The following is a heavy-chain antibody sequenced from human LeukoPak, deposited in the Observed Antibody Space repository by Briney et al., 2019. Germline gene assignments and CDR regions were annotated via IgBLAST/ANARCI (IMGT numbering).Heavy chain of an antibody. V-gene: IGHV4-4*08. D-gene: IGHD1-14*01. J-gene: IGHJ4*02. CDR1: GGSFSGYS. CDR2: IHNSGRT. Sequence: SETLSLTCAVYGGSFSGYSWSWIRQPPGKGLEWIGYIHNSGRTNYNPSLKSRVTGFVDTSKNQVSLRLSSVTAADTAVYYCARHGTISSESYFDYWGQGALVTVSS. CDR3: ARHGTISSESYFDY.